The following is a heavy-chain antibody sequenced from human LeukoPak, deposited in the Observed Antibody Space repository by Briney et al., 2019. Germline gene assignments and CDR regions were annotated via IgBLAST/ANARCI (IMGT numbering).Heavy chain of an antibody. CDR1: GGSFSGYY. D-gene: IGHD2-15*01. Sequence: SETLSLTCAVYGGSFSGYYWSWIRQPPGKGLEWIGEINHSESTNYNPSLKSRVTISVDTSKNQFSLKLSSVTAADTAVYYCARGRIVVVVAATKKNWRYFDLWGRGTLVTVSS. V-gene: IGHV4-34*01. CDR3: ARGRIVVVVAATKKNWRYFDL. CDR2: INHSEST. J-gene: IGHJ2*01.